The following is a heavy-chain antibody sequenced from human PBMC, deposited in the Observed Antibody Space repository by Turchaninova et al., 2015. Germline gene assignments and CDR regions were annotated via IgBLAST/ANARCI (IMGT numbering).Heavy chain of an antibody. CDR1: GFTFSSYW. D-gene: IGHD3-22*01. Sequence: EAQLVESGGGLVQPGGSLRLSCAASGFTFSSYWMHWVRPAPGKGVVWVGRMRSDGTYINYADPVKGRFTISRDNPKNTLFVQMNSLRVDDTAVYYCARVSHYNDASGYTAFDMWGQGTMVTVSS. V-gene: IGHV3-74*01. CDR3: ARVSHYNDASGYTAFDM. J-gene: IGHJ3*02. CDR2: MRSDGTYI.